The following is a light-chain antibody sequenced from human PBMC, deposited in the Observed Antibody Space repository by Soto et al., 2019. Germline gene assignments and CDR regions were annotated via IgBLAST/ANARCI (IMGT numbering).Light chain of an antibody. CDR3: QQYNNWPPLT. V-gene: IGKV3-15*01. CDR1: QSLNNN. CDR2: GAS. Sequence: EIVLTQSPATLSVSPGERATLSCRASQSLNNNLAWYQQKPGQAPRLLIFGASTRATGIPARFSGSGSGTEFTLTISSLQSEDFAVYYCQQYNNWPPLTFGGGTMVEIK. J-gene: IGKJ4*01.